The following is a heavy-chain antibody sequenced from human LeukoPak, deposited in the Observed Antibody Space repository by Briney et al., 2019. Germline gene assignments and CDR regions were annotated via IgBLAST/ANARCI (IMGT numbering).Heavy chain of an antibody. Sequence: ASVKVSCKASGYTFTSCDINWVRQATGQGLEWMGWMNPNSGNTGYGQSFQGRITMTRDISIGTAFMELSNLTSEDTAIYYCTRGSSGRRDNWGQGTLVTVSA. CDR2: MNPNSGNT. CDR1: GYTFTSCD. J-gene: IGHJ4*02. V-gene: IGHV1-8*01. CDR3: TRGSSGRRDN. D-gene: IGHD6-19*01.